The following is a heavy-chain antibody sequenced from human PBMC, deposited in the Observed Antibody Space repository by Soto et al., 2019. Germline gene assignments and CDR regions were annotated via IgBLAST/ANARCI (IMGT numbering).Heavy chain of an antibody. J-gene: IGHJ4*02. CDR3: ARGSVVVNPFDY. Sequence: GGSLRLSCAASGFTFSSYEMNWVRQAPGKGLEWVSYISSSGSTIYYADSVKGRFTISRDNAKNSLYLQMNSLRAEDTAVYYCARGSVVVNPFDYWGQGTLVTVSS. D-gene: IGHD2-15*01. V-gene: IGHV3-48*03. CDR2: ISSSGSTI. CDR1: GFTFSSYE.